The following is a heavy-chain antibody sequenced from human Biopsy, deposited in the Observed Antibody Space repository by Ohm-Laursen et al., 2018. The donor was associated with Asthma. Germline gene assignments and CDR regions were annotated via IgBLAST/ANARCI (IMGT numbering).Heavy chain of an antibody. V-gene: IGHV3-30-3*01. CDR3: ARGKTWGRSYYFDY. CDR2: IFFDGSNK. Sequence: SLRLSCTASGFAFHNYVMHWVRQAPGKGLEWVAGIFFDGSNKYYADSVKGRFTISRDNSKDTLYLQVNSLRGDDTAVYYCARGKTWGRSYYFDYWGQGTLVTVSS. CDR1: GFAFHNYV. J-gene: IGHJ4*02. D-gene: IGHD6-6*01.